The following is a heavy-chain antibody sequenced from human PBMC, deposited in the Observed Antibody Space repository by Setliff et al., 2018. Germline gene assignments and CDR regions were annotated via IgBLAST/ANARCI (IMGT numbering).Heavy chain of an antibody. CDR1: GFTFSSYW. Sequence: PVGSLRLSCAASGFTFSSYWMSWVRQAPGKGLEWVANIKQDGSETYYVDSVKGRFTISRDNAKNSLYLQMNSLRAEDTAVYYCAGDSSLRYYFDYWGQGALVTVSS. CDR2: IKQDGSET. V-gene: IGHV3-7*01. CDR3: AGDSSLRYYFDY. J-gene: IGHJ4*02. D-gene: IGHD3-16*02.